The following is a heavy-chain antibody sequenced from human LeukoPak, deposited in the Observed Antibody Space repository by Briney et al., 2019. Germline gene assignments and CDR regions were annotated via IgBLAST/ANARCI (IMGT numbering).Heavy chain of an antibody. J-gene: IGHJ6*02. CDR3: ARVWSGYAGGMDV. CDR2: ISSSGSTI. D-gene: IGHD3-3*01. CDR1: GFTFSSYE. Sequence: GGSLRLSCAASGFTFSSYEMNWVRRAPGKGLEWVSYISSSGSTIYYADSVKGRFTISRDNAKNSLYLQMNSLRAEDTAVYYCARVWSGYAGGMDVWGQGTTVTVSS. V-gene: IGHV3-48*03.